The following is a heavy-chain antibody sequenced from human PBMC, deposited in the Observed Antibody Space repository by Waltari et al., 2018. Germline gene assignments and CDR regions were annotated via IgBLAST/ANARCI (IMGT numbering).Heavy chain of an antibody. J-gene: IGHJ5*01. D-gene: IGHD6-19*01. CDR2: INEDGKTT. V-gene: IGHV3-74*01. CDR3: ARDLAGRDDS. Sequence: EVQLLESGGGLVQPGGSLRLSLPASGFPFSKYWMHWVRQAPGKGLVWVSRINEDGKTTTYADSVKGRFTISRDNAKNTMYLQMKSLRPEDTAVYFCARDLAGRDDSWGQGTLVTVSS. CDR1: GFPFSKYW.